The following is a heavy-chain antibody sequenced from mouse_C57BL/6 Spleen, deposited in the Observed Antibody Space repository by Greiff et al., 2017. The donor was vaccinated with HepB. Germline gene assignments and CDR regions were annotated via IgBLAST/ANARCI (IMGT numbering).Heavy chain of an antibody. Sequence: VQLQQSGPELVKPGASVKISCKASGYAFSSSWMNWVKQRPGKGLEWIGRIYPGDGDTNYNGKFKGKATLTADKTSSTAYMQLSSLTSEDSAVYFCARGGGSPPCDYWGQGTTLTVSS. CDR1: GYAFSSSW. CDR2: IYPGDGDT. V-gene: IGHV1-82*01. D-gene: IGHD1-1*01. J-gene: IGHJ2*01. CDR3: ARGGGSPPCDY.